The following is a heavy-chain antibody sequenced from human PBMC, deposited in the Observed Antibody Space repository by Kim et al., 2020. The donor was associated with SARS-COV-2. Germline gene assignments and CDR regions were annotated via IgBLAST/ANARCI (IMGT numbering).Heavy chain of an antibody. Sequence: GGSLRLSCAASGFTFSSYEMNWVRQAPGKGLEWVSYISSSGSTIYYADSVKGRFTISRDNAKNSLYLQMNSLRAEDTAVYYCARVGIAVAGTFFYDGMDVWGQGTTVTVSS. J-gene: IGHJ6*02. CDR1: GFTFSSYE. CDR3: ARVGIAVAGTFFYDGMDV. V-gene: IGHV3-48*03. D-gene: IGHD6-19*01. CDR2: ISSSGSTI.